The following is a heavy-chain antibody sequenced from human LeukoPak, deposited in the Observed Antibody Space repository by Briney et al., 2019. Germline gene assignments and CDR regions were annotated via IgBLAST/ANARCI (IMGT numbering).Heavy chain of an antibody. CDR2: IYYSGST. V-gene: IGHV4-39*01. CDR1: GGSIISSSYY. J-gene: IGHJ4*02. CDR3: ASPKTYYYDSSGYYSFDY. Sequence: SETLSLTCTVSGGSIISSSYYWGWIRQPPGKGLEWIGSIYYSGSTYYNPSLKSRVTISVDTSKNQFSLKLSSVTAADTAVYYCASPKTYYYDSSGYYSFDYWGQGTLVTVSS. D-gene: IGHD3-22*01.